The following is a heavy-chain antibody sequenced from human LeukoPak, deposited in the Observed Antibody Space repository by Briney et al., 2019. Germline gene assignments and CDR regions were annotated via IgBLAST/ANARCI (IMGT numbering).Heavy chain of an antibody. Sequence: SETLSLTCTVSGGSISSYYWSWIRQPPGKGLEWIGYIHYSGSTNYNPSLKSRVTISVDTSKNQFSLKLSSVTAADTAVYYCARGSGTTVTSYFDYWGQGTLVTVSS. CDR1: GGSISSYY. CDR3: ARGSGTTVTSYFDY. D-gene: IGHD4-17*01. J-gene: IGHJ4*02. V-gene: IGHV4-59*01. CDR2: IHYSGST.